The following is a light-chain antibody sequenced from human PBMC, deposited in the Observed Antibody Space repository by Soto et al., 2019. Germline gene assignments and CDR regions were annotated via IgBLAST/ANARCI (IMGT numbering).Light chain of an antibody. Sequence: QSALTQPAYVSGSPGQSITISCTGTSSDVGSYNLVSWYQHHPGKAPKLMIYEGNKRPSGVSNRFSGSKSGNTASLTISGLEAEDEADYYCCSYAGSSSLVFGGGTKVTVL. CDR1: SSDVGSYNL. V-gene: IGLV2-23*01. J-gene: IGLJ2*01. CDR3: CSYAGSSSLV. CDR2: EGN.